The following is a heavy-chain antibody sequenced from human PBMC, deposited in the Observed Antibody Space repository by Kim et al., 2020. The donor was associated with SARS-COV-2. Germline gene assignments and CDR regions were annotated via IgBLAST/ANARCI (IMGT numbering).Heavy chain of an antibody. J-gene: IGHJ6*02. CDR2: IYTSGST. CDR1: GGSISSGSYY. D-gene: IGHD2-2*02. CDR3: ARESGAAIKTYYYYYGMDV. Sequence: SETLSLTCTVSGGSISSGSYYWSWIRQPAGKGLEWIGRIYTSGSTNYNPSLKSRVTISVDTSKNQFSLKLSSVTAADTAVYYCARESGAAIKTYYYYYGMDVWGQGTTVTVSS. V-gene: IGHV4-61*02.